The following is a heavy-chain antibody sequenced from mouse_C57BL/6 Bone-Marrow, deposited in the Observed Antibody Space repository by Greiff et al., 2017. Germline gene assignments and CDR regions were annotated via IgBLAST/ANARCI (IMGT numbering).Heavy chain of an antibody. Sequence: EVQLVESGPGLVKPSQSLSLTCSVTGYSITSGYYWNWIRQFPGNKLEWMGYISYDGSNNYNPSLKNRISITRDTSKNQFFLKLNSVTTEDTATYYCAIDGYYFDYWGQGTTLTVSS. J-gene: IGHJ2*01. V-gene: IGHV3-6*01. CDR1: GYSITSGYY. CDR2: ISYDGSN. CDR3: AIDGYYFDY. D-gene: IGHD2-3*01.